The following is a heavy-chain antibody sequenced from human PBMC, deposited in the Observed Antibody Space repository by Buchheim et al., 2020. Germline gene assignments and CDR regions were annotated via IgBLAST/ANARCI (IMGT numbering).Heavy chain of an antibody. CDR2: IYYSGST. CDR1: GGSISSYY. CDR3: ARGVMITFGGVIVQGWFDP. V-gene: IGHV4-59*01. Sequence: QVQLQESGPGLVKPSETLSLTCTVSGGSISSYYWSWIRQPPGKGLEWIGYIYYSGSTNYNPSLKSRVTISVDPSKNQFPLKLSSVTAADTAVYYCARGVMITFGGVIVQGWFDPWGQGTL. D-gene: IGHD3-16*02. J-gene: IGHJ5*02.